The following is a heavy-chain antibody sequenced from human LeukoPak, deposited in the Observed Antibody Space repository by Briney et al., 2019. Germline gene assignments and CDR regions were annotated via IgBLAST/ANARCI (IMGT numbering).Heavy chain of an antibody. Sequence: SETLSLTCTVSGGSISSYYWSWIRQPPGKGLEWIGYIYYSGSTNYNPSLKSRVTISVDTSKNQFSLRLSSVTAADTAVYYCASLSFSGYSYDHYWYFDLWGRGTLVTVSS. CDR3: ASLSFSGYSYDHYWYFDL. CDR1: GGSISSYY. D-gene: IGHD5-18*01. V-gene: IGHV4-59*08. CDR2: IYYSGST. J-gene: IGHJ2*01.